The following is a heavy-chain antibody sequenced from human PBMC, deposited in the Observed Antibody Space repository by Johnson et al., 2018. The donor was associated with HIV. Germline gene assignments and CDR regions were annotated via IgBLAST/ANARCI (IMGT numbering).Heavy chain of an antibody. J-gene: IGHJ3*02. CDR2: IDSGGKT. CDR1: GLTVSTNY. Sequence: VQLVESGGGLIQPGGSLRLSCAASGLTVSTNYMSWVRQTPGKGLEWVSVIDSGGKTYNADSVKGRFTISRDNSQNTLYLQMNSLRTWDTAVYYCARGGGCGGDCYSGYDTFDIWGQATMVTVSS. CDR3: ARGGGCGGDCYSGYDTFDI. V-gene: IGHV3-66*03. D-gene: IGHD2-21*02.